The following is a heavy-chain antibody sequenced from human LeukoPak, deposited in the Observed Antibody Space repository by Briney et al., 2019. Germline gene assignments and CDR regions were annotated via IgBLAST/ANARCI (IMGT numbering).Heavy chain of an antibody. V-gene: IGHV1-8*01. D-gene: IGHD3-22*01. CDR3: ARVYDSSGHYPIDY. Sequence: GASVKVSCKASGYTFTSYDINWERQATGQGLEWMGWMNPNSDNTGYARKFQGRVTITRNTSISTAYMELSSLGSEDTAVYYCARVYDSSGHYPIDYWGQGTLVTVSS. CDR1: GYTFTSYD. CDR2: MNPNSDNT. J-gene: IGHJ4*02.